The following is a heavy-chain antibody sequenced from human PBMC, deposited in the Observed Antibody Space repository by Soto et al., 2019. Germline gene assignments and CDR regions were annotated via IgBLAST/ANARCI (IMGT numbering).Heavy chain of an antibody. CDR2: INPSGGST. D-gene: IGHD3-10*01. Sequence: ASVKVSCKASGYTFTSYYMHWVRQAPGQGLEWMGIINPSGGSTSYAQKFQGRVTMTRDTSTSTVYMELSSLRSEDTAVYYCARSLGVRGRYYYGMDVWGQGTTVTVS. J-gene: IGHJ6*02. CDR3: ARSLGVRGRYYYGMDV. V-gene: IGHV1-46*03. CDR1: GYTFTSYY.